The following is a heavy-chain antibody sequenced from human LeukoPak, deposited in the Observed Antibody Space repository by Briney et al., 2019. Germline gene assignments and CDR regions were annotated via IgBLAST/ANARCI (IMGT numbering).Heavy chain of an antibody. CDR2: INPNSGGT. CDR3: ASLIAAAGDYFDY. D-gene: IGHD6-13*01. CDR1: GYTFTGYY. V-gene: IGHV1-2*02. J-gene: IGHJ4*02. Sequence: GASVKVSCKASGYTFTGYYMHWVRQAPGQGLEWMGWINPNSGGTNYAQKFQDRVTMTRDTSISTAYMELSRLRSDDTAVYYCASLIAAAGDYFDYWGQGTLVTVSS.